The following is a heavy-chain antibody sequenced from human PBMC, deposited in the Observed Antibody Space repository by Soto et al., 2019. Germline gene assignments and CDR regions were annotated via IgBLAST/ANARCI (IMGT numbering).Heavy chain of an antibody. CDR2: ISGSGDST. V-gene: IGHV3-23*01. CDR3: AKDSFINLRGYDSY. J-gene: IGHJ4*02. D-gene: IGHD5-12*01. CDR1: GFTFSTYA. Sequence: PGGSLRLSCAAFGFTFSTYAMIWVRQAPGKGLEWVSAISGSGDSTYYADSVKGRFTISRDNSKNTLYLQMSSLRAEDTAIYYCAKDSFINLRGYDSYWGQGTLVTVSS.